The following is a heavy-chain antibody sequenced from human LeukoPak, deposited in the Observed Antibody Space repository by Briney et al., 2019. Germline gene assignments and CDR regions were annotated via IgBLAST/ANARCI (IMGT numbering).Heavy chain of an antibody. CDR3: ARIAGDFGTKYYYYYMDV. Sequence: PSETLCLACTVSGDSISSYYWSWIRQPAGRGLEWIGRIYTSGSTNYNPSLKSRVTMSVDTSKNQLSLKLSSVTAADAAVYYCARIAGDFGTKYYYYYMDVWGKGTTVTVSS. CDR2: IYTSGST. V-gene: IGHV4-4*07. J-gene: IGHJ6*03. D-gene: IGHD2-21*01. CDR1: GDSISSYY.